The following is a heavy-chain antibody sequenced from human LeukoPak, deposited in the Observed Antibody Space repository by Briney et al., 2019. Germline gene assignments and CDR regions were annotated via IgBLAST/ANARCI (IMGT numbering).Heavy chain of an antibody. V-gene: IGHV4-39*07. J-gene: IGHJ5*01. Sequence: PSETLSLTCTVSGGSISSASYYWGWIRQPPGKGLEWIGNIYYSGSTYYNPSLKSRVTISLDTSKNQFSLRLNSVTAADTAVYYCAREGAYRTYGDYSPFDFWGQGTLVTVSS. CDR2: IYYSGST. D-gene: IGHD4-17*01. CDR3: AREGAYRTYGDYSPFDF. CDR1: GGSISSASYY.